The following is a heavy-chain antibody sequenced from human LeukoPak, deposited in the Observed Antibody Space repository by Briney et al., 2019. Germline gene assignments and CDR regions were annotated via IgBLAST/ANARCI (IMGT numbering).Heavy chain of an antibody. Sequence: PGGSLRLSCAASGFTFSSYSMNWVRQAPGKGLEWVSSISSSSSYIYYADSVKGRFTISRDNAKNSLYLQMNSLRAEDTAVYYCARSPRWYYYGSGSCLDYWGQGTLVTVSS. D-gene: IGHD3-10*01. V-gene: IGHV3-21*01. CDR1: GFTFSSYS. J-gene: IGHJ4*02. CDR2: ISSSSSYI. CDR3: ARSPRWYYYGSGSCLDY.